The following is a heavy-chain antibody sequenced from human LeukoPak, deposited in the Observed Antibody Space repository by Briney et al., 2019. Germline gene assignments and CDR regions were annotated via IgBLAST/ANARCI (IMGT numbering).Heavy chain of an antibody. V-gene: IGHV3-7*01. CDR1: GFSFTNYW. Sequence: GGSLRLSCAASGFSFTNYWMYWVRQAPGKGLEWLANTNQDGNQKYYVDSVKGRFTISRDNAKKSLYLRMNSLRAEDTAVYFCASGANSGFWGQGTLVTVSS. CDR3: ASGANSGF. J-gene: IGHJ1*01. CDR2: TNQDGNQK. D-gene: IGHD6-19*01.